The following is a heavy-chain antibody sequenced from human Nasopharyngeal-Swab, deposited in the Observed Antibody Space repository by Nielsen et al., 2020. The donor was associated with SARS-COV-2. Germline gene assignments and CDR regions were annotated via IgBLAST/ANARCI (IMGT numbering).Heavy chain of an antibody. J-gene: IGHJ6*02. D-gene: IGHD3-3*01. V-gene: IGHV3-49*03. CDR2: IRSKAYGGTT. Sequence: GGSLRLSCTASGFTFGDYAMSWFRQAPGKGLEWVGFIRSKAYGGTTEYAASVKGRFTISRDDSKSIAYLQMNSLKTEDTAVYYCTRDVLWSGYYIFWSLGAYYYGMDVWGQGTTVTVSS. CDR1: GFTFGDYA. CDR3: TRDVLWSGYYIFWSLGAYYYGMDV.